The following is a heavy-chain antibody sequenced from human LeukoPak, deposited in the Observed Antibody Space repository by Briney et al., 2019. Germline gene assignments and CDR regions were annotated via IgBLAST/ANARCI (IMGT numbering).Heavy chain of an antibody. CDR2: IYYTGST. J-gene: IGHJ4*02. CDR3: ARHRAYSSSSPFDY. CDR1: GGSISSLY. V-gene: IGHV4-59*08. Sequence: SDTLSLTCSVSGGSISSLYRSWIRQPPGKGLEWIGYIYYTGSTNYNPSLKSRVTMFVDMSKNQFSLRLSSVTAADTAVYYCARHRAYSSSSPFDYWGQGTLVTVPS. D-gene: IGHD6-6*01.